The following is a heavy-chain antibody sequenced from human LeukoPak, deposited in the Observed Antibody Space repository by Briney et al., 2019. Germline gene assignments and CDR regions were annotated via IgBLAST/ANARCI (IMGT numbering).Heavy chain of an antibody. CDR2: ISSSSNSI. CDR3: ARTTGSWYYDFWSGYSMAGFDP. CDR1: GFTFSSYS. J-gene: IGHJ5*02. D-gene: IGHD3-3*01. Sequence: PGGSLRLSCAASGFTFSSYSTNWVRQAPGKGLEWVSYISSSSNSIYYADSVKGRFTISRDNAKNSLYLQMNSLRAEDTAVYYCARTTGSWYYDFWSGYSMAGFDPWGQGTLVTVSS. V-gene: IGHV3-48*01.